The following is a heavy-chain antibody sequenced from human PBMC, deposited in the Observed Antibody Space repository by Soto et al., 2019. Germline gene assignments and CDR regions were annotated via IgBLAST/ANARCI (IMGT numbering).Heavy chain of an antibody. J-gene: IGHJ4*02. CDR3: ARASTSGYSSGWTYYFDY. V-gene: IGHV3-33*01. D-gene: IGHD6-19*01. CDR1: GFTFSSYG. Sequence: GGSLRLSCAASGFTFSSYGMHWVRQAPGKGLEWVAVIWYDGSNKYYADSVKGRFTISRDNSKNTLYLQMNSLRAEDTAVYYCARASTSGYSSGWTYYFDYWGQGTLVTVS. CDR2: IWYDGSNK.